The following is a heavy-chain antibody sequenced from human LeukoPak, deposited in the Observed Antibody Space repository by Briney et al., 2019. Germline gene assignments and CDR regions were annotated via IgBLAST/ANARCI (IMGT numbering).Heavy chain of an antibody. D-gene: IGHD2-2*03. CDR1: GSYFSNYA. CDR2: ISGSGGNT. V-gene: IGHV3-23*01. CDR3: AREYGYCSSTSCYLYYYYGMDV. Sequence: GGSLRLSCAVSGSYFSNYAMSWVRQAPGKGPEWVSAISGSGGNTYYADSVKGRSTISRDNAKNSLYLQMNSLRAEDTAVYYCAREYGYCSSTSCYLYYYYGMDVWGQGTTVTVSS. J-gene: IGHJ6*02.